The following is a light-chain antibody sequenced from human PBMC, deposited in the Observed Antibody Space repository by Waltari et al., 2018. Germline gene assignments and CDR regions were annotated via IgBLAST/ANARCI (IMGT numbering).Light chain of an antibody. Sequence: RVTITCRASQSIADYLNWYQQKPGKAPKLLIYAASNLHGGVPPRFSGSGSGTDFTLTINTLQPEDFATYYCQQSYSTPPFSFGPGTKVDIK. CDR1: QSIADY. CDR3: QQSYSTPPFS. V-gene: IGKV1-39*01. CDR2: AAS. J-gene: IGKJ3*01.